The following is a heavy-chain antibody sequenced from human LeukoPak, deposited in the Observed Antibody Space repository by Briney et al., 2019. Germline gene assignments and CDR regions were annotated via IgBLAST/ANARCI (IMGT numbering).Heavy chain of an antibody. J-gene: IGHJ4*02. CDR2: IYYNGNT. D-gene: IGHD6-19*01. CDR1: AGPISRFY. V-gene: IGHV4-59*08. CDR3: ARRVAVAGLFDS. Sequence: PSETLSLTCTVSAGPISRFYWGWIRQPPGKGLEWVGYIYYNGNTYYNPSLKSRVTVSLDTSKSQFSLKLGFVTAADTAVYYCARRVAVAGLFDSWGQGALVTVSS.